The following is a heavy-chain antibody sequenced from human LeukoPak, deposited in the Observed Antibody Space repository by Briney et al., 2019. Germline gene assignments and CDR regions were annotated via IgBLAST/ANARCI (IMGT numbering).Heavy chain of an antibody. CDR1: GGSISSTNW. CDR2: IYHSEST. J-gene: IGHJ4*02. D-gene: IGHD6-6*01. CDR3: ARDGRYTSSSIFDY. Sequence: SETLSLTCTVSGGSISSTNWWSWVRQPPGKGLEWIGEIYHSESTNYNPSLKSRVTISVDKSKNQFSLKLSSVTAADTAVYYCARDGRYTSSSIFDYWGQGTLVTVSS. V-gene: IGHV4-4*02.